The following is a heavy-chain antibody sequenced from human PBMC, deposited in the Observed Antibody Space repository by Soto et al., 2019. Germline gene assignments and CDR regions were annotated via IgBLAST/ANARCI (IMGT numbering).Heavy chain of an antibody. CDR3: ASLNGGRFLDKGDY. V-gene: IGHV4-34*01. J-gene: IGHJ4*02. D-gene: IGHD3-3*01. CDR1: NGSFMGYY. Sequence: QVQLHQWGAGLLKPSETLSLTCGVYNGSFMGYYWTWVRQPPGKGLEWIGEINHFGSPNYNPSLKSRVAISIDTSKHQVSLSLRSLTAADTAVYYCASLNGGRFLDKGDYWGQGILVTVSS. CDR2: INHFGSP.